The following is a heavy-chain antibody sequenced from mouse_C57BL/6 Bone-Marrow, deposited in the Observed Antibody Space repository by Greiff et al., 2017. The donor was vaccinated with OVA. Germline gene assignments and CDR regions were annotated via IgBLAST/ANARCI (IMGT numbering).Heavy chain of an antibody. CDR1: GYTFTSYW. V-gene: IGHV1-61*01. D-gene: IGHD3-2*02. Sequence: QVQLQQPGAELVRPGSSVKLSCKASGYTFTSYWMDWVKQRPGQDLEWIGNIYPSDSETHYNQKFKDKATLTVDKSSSTAYMQLSSLTSEDSAVYYCARKGRQLRLLDYWGQGTTLTVSS. J-gene: IGHJ2*01. CDR3: ARKGRQLRLLDY. CDR2: IYPSDSET.